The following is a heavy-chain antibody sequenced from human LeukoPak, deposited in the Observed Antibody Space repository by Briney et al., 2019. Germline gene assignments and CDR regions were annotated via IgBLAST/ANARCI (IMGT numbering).Heavy chain of an antibody. CDR2: IIPIFGTA. CDR1: GGTFSSYA. Sequence: ASVKVSCKASGGTFSSYAISWVRQAPEQGLEWMGGIIPIFGTANYAQKFQGRVTITADESTSTAYMELSSLRAEDTALYYCAKDPYRYSGSHDSGYFDYWGQGTLVTVSS. CDR3: AKDPYRYSGSHDSGYFDY. D-gene: IGHD1-26*01. V-gene: IGHV1-69*13. J-gene: IGHJ4*02.